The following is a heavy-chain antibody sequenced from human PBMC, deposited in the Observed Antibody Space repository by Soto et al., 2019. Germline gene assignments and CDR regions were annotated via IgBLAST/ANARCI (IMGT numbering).Heavy chain of an antibody. Sequence: GSLRLSCAASGFTFSSYGMHWVRQAPGKGLEWVAVIWYDGSNKYYADSVKGRFTISRDNSKNTLYLQMNSLRAEDTAVYYCARNPVTRYYYYGMDVWGQGTTVTVSS. D-gene: IGHD4-17*01. J-gene: IGHJ6*02. V-gene: IGHV3-33*01. CDR2: IWYDGSNK. CDR3: ARNPVTRYYYYGMDV. CDR1: GFTFSSYG.